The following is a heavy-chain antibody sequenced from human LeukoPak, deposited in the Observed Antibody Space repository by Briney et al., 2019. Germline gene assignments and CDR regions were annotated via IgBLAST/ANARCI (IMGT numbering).Heavy chain of an antibody. CDR3: ARGRAAGVTNFDY. J-gene: IGHJ4*02. CDR1: GFTVSSNY. CDR2: IYSGGST. Sequence: LGGSLRLSCAASGFTVSSNYMSWVRQAPGKGLEWVSVIYSGGSTYYADSVKGRFTVSRDNSKNTLYLQMNSLRAEDTAVYYCARGRAAGVTNFDYWGQGTLVTVSS. D-gene: IGHD6-13*01. V-gene: IGHV3-66*01.